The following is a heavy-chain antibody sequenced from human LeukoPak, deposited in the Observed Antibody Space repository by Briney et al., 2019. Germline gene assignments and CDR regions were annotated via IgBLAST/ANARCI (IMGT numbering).Heavy chain of an antibody. D-gene: IGHD4-17*01. Sequence: QPGGSLRLSCAASGFTFSSYAMSWVRRAQGKGLEWVSAFSGSGGSTYYADSVKGRFTISRDNSKNTLYLQMNSLRAEDTAVYYCAKGMTTVTTEGKFDYWGQGTLVTVSS. CDR3: AKGMTTVTTEGKFDY. J-gene: IGHJ4*02. CDR1: GFTFSSYA. CDR2: FSGSGGST. V-gene: IGHV3-23*01.